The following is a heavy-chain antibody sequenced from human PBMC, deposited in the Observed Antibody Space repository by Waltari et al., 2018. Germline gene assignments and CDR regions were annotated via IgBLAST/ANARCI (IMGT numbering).Heavy chain of an antibody. D-gene: IGHD2-2*01. J-gene: IGHJ3*02. CDR2: INHSGST. Sequence: QVQLQQWGAGLLKPSETLSLTCAVYGGSFSGDYWSWIRQPPGKGREWIGEINHSGSTNYNPSLKSRVTISVDTSKNQFSLKLSSVTAADTAVYYCARGRYCSSTSCFRYAFDIWGQGTMVTVSS. CDR3: ARGRYCSSTSCFRYAFDI. CDR1: GGSFSGDY. V-gene: IGHV4-34*01.